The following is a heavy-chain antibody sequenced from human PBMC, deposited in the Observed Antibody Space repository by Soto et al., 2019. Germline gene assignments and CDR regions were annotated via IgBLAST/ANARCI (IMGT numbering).Heavy chain of an antibody. J-gene: IGHJ5*02. V-gene: IGHV4-59*01. CDR3: ARVSVVPAAIGGHNPGVNRFDP. CDR1: GGSISSYY. Sequence: SETLSLTCTVSGGSISSYYWSWIRQPPGKGLEWIGYIYYSGSTNYNPSLKSRVTISVDTSKNQFSLKLSSVTAADTAVYYCARVSVVPAAIGGHNPGVNRFDPWGQGTLVTVSS. CDR2: IYYSGST. D-gene: IGHD2-2*02.